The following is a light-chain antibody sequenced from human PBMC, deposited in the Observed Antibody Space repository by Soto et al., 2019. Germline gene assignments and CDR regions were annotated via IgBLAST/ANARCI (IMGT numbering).Light chain of an antibody. V-gene: IGKV4-1*01. Sequence: DIVMTQSPDSLAVSLGERATINCKSSQSVLYSSNNKNHLAWYQQKAGQPPKLLVYWASTRESGVPDRFSGSGSGTDLTLTISSLQAEDVAVYYCQQYYSTPYTFGQGTKLEIK. CDR1: QSVLYSSNNKNH. J-gene: IGKJ2*01. CDR3: QQYYSTPYT. CDR2: WAS.